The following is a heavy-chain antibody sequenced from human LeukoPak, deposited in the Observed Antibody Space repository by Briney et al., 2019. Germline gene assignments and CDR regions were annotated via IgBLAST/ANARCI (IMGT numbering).Heavy chain of an antibody. CDR2: FNPNSGST. D-gene: IGHD1/OR15-1a*01. V-gene: IGHV1-2*06. J-gene: IGHJ4*02. Sequence: ASVKVSCKGSGYTFTGYSMHWVRQAPGPGLEWMGRFNPNSGSTNYAQKFQGRGTITTDTYTSTAYMELRSLRSDDTAVYYCARDNEYSWNNPFDYWGQGTLVTVSS. CDR1: GYTFTGYS. CDR3: ARDNEYSWNNPFDY.